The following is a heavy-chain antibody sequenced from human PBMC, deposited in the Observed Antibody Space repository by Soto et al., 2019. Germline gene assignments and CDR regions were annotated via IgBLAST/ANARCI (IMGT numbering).Heavy chain of an antibody. J-gene: IGHJ4*02. CDR3: AKNQHAMAHDY. V-gene: IGHV3-23*01. D-gene: IGHD2-8*01. CDR1: GFNFINYA. Sequence: GGSLRLSCTASGFNFINYAMSWVRQAPGKELEWVSTISSSGASTDYADSVKGRFTISRDNSQNTLNLQMNSLRAEDTAIYYCAKNQHAMAHDYWGPGTLVTVSS. CDR2: ISSSGAST.